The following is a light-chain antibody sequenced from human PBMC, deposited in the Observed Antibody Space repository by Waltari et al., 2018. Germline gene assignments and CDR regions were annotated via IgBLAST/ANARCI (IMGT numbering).Light chain of an antibody. V-gene: IGKV2-30*01. CDR2: NVS. CDR1: QSLVSSDGKTY. Sequence: DVVMTPSPLSLPVTLGQPSALSFRPRQSLVSSDGKTYLHWFQQRPGQPPRRLISNVSYRDSGVPDRFSGSGSATDFTLKISRVEAEDVGVYYCMQIAHWPGTFGPGTKVEI. J-gene: IGKJ3*01. CDR3: MQIAHWPGT.